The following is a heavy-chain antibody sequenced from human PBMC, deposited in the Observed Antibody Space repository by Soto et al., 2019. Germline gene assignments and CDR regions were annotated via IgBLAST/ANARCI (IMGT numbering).Heavy chain of an antibody. J-gene: IGHJ3*02. CDR3: ARLFKLGSRSRAFDI. CDR2: IDPSDSYT. Sequence: RGESLKISCKGSGYSFTSYWISWVRQMPGKGLEWMGRIDPSDSYTNYSPSFQGHVTISADKSISTAYLQWSSLKASDTAMYYCARLFKLGSRSRAFDIWGQGTMVTVSS. CDR1: GYSFTSYW. V-gene: IGHV5-10-1*01. D-gene: IGHD7-27*01.